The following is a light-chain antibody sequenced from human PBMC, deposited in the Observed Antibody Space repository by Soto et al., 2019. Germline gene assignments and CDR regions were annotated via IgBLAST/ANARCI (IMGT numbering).Light chain of an antibody. CDR3: SSYAARRVV. V-gene: IGLV2-8*01. J-gene: IGLJ2*01. CDR2: EVT. Sequence: QSVLTQPPSASGSPGQSVTISRTGSSSDVGGYNYVSWYQQHPGKAPKLMIYEVTKRPSGVPDRFSGSKSGNTASLTVSGLQAEDEADYYCSSYAARRVVFGGGTKVTVL. CDR1: SSDVGGYNY.